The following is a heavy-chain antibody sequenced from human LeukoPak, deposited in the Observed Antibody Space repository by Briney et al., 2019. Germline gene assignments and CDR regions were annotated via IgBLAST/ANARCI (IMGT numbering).Heavy chain of an antibody. D-gene: IGHD4-17*01. CDR1: GDFLSSGDYY. Sequence: SETLSLTCTVSGDFLSSGDYYWGWIRQSPGKGLTSIGSIYYSGRTLDNASFGSRSTMSVDTSKTQFSLKLRSKTAADTAVYYCARLCQVTTCAKFEYWGQGILVPVST. V-gene: IGHV4-39*01. J-gene: IGHJ4*02. CDR2: IYYSGRT. CDR3: ARLCQVTTCAKFEY.